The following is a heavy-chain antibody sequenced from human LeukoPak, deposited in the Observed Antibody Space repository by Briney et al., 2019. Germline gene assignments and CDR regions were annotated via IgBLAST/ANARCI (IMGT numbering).Heavy chain of an antibody. Sequence: SSTTSPLTSVVGGYISSSSYYWCRFRRHPREGLEWFGTIYYSVRTSYNHSLQSRVTILLDTPYNQFFLKLLSATAAATAVYYFVRSGAHNPLYCTNSVSFPVSTLVQWLVIDYFDYWGQGTLVTVSS. CDR3: VRSGAHNPLYCTNSVSFPVSTLVQWLVIDYFDY. D-gene: IGHD2-8*01. V-gene: IGHV4-39*07. J-gene: IGHJ4*02. CDR2: IYYSVRT. CDR1: GGYISSSSYY.